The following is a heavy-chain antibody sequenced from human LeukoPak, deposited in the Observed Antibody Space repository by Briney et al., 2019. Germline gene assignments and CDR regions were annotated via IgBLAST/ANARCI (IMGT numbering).Heavy chain of an antibody. V-gene: IGHV3-30*02. D-gene: IGHD6-13*01. CDR1: GFTLSNYG. CDR3: ARLSGYSSSLYSVDI. Sequence: PGGSLRLSCAASGFTLSNYGMHWVRQAPGKGLEWVPFIRYDESDKYYTDSVKGRFTISRDNAKNTLYLQMNSLRAEDTAVYYCARLSGYSSSLYSVDIWGQGTLVTVSS. CDR2: IRYDESDK. J-gene: IGHJ3*02.